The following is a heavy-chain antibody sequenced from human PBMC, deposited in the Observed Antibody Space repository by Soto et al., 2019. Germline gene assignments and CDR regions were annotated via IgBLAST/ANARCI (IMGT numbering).Heavy chain of an antibody. D-gene: IGHD1-26*01. J-gene: IGHJ3*02. V-gene: IGHV4-30-4*01. Sequence: QVRLQESGPRLVKPSQTLTLTCTVSGDSINSGDYYWNWIRQPPGKGLEWIGYVSYSGSTYYKSSLRSRLSFSLDTSKTQFSLSLGSVTAADTSMYYCARELRDEFGHRVGFDIWGHGTPVTVSS. CDR3: ARELRDEFGHRVGFDI. CDR2: VSYSGST. CDR1: GDSINSGDYY.